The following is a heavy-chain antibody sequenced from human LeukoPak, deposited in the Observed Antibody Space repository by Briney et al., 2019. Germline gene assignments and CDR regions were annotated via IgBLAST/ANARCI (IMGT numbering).Heavy chain of an antibody. CDR1: GGSFSGYY. V-gene: IGHV4-34*01. D-gene: IGHD6-13*01. CDR3: ARPYSSSWYGY. J-gene: IGHJ4*02. Sequence: SETLSLTCAVYGGSFSGYYWSWIRQPPGKGLEWIGEINHSGGTNYNPSLKSRVSISVDTSKNQFSLKLSSVTAADTAVYYCARPYSSSWYGYWGQGTLVTVSS. CDR2: INHSGGT.